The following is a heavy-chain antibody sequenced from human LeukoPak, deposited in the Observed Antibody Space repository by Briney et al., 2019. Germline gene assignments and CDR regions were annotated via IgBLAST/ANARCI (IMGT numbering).Heavy chain of an antibody. CDR3: ARLQQLGGFDY. D-gene: IGHD6-6*01. CDR1: GGTFSSYA. V-gene: IGHV1-69*13. J-gene: IGHJ4*02. Sequence: GASVKVSCKASGGTFSSYAISWVRQAPGQGLEWMGGIIPIFGTANYAQKFQGRVTITADESTSTAYMELGSLRSEDTAVYYCARLQQLGGFDYWGQGTLVTVSS. CDR2: IIPIFGTA.